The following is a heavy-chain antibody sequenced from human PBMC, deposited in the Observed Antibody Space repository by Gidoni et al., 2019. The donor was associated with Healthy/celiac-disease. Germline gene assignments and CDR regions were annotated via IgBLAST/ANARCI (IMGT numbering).Heavy chain of an antibody. CDR3: ARPSTPVKGGSYRRGVPYYFDY. V-gene: IGHV3-30*01. Sequence: QVQLVESGGGVVQPGRSLRLSCAASGFTFSSYAMHWVRQAPGKGLEWVAVISYDGSNKYYADSVKGRFTISRDNSKNTLYLQMNSLRAEDTAVYYCARPSTPVKGGSYRRGVPYYFDYWGQGTLVTVSS. J-gene: IGHJ4*02. CDR1: GFTFSSYA. CDR2: ISYDGSNK. D-gene: IGHD1-26*01.